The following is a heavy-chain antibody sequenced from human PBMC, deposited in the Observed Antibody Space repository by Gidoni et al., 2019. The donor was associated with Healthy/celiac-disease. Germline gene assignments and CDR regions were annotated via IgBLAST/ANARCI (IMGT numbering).Heavy chain of an antibody. CDR3: ARRGGGDYHIDN. CDR1: GGSFSGYY. CDR2: INHSGST. Sequence: QVQLQQWGAGLLKPSETLSLTCAVYGGSFSGYYWSWIRQPPGKGLEWIGEINHSGSTNYNPSLKSRVTISVDTSKNQFSLKLSSVTAADTAVYYCARRGGGDYHIDNWGQGTLVTVSS. D-gene: IGHD2-21*02. V-gene: IGHV4-34*01. J-gene: IGHJ4*02.